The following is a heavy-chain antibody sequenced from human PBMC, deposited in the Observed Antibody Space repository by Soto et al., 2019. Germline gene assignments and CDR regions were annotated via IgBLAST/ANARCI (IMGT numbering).Heavy chain of an antibody. J-gene: IGHJ3*02. Sequence: ASVKVSCKASGYIFTTYAMHWVRQAPGQRLEWIGWINAGNGNTKYSQKFQGRVTITRDTSASTAYMELSSLRSEDTAVYYCARDRKAGYYDSSGYYYVDAFDIWGQGTMVTVSS. V-gene: IGHV1-3*01. CDR1: GYIFTTYA. CDR2: INAGNGNT. D-gene: IGHD3-22*01. CDR3: ARDRKAGYYDSSGYYYVDAFDI.